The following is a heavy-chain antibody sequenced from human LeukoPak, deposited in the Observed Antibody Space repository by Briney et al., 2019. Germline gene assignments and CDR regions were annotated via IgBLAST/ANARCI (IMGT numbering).Heavy chain of an antibody. Sequence: GASVKVSCKASGYTFTSYYMHWVRQAPGQGLEWMGLINPSGGSTSYAQKFQGRVTMTRDTSTSTVYMEPSSLRSEDTAVYYCARDASIVGATNWFDPWGQGTLVTVSS. J-gene: IGHJ5*02. CDR2: INPSGGST. D-gene: IGHD1-26*01. CDR3: ARDASIVGATNWFDP. V-gene: IGHV1-46*01. CDR1: GYTFTSYY.